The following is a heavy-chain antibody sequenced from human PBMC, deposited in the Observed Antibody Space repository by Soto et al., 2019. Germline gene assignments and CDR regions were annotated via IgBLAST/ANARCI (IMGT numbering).Heavy chain of an antibody. CDR3: ARHGSVVVPAATNWFDP. Sequence: GEALKISCKGSGYSFTSYWIGWVRQMPGKGLEWMGIIYPGDSDTRYSPSFQGQVTISADKSISTAYLQWSSLKASDTAMYYCARHGSVVVPAATNWFDPWGQGTLVPVSS. CDR1: GYSFTSYW. V-gene: IGHV5-51*01. D-gene: IGHD2-2*01. J-gene: IGHJ5*02. CDR2: IYPGDSDT.